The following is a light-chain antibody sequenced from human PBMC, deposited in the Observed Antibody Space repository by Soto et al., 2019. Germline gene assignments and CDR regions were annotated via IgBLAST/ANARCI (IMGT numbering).Light chain of an antibody. CDR1: ISDIGAYIY. V-gene: IGLV2-8*01. CDR3: RSYAGSNNFV. J-gene: IGLJ1*01. Sequence: QSLMNQPPSASGSRGQSVTISCTGTISDIGAYIYVSWYQQHPGKAPKLMISEVSRRPSGVPERFSGSKSGNTASLTVSGLQADDEAHYYCRSYAGSNNFVFGTGTKVTVL. CDR2: EVS.